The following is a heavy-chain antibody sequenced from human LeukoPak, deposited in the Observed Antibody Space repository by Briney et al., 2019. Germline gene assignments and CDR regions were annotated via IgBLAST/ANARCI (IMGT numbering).Heavy chain of an antibody. V-gene: IGHV6-1*01. D-gene: IGHD6-6*01. CDR1: GDSVSSNSAA. Sequence: SQTLSLICAIFGDSVSSNSAAWNWIRQSPSRGLEWLGRTYYRSKWYNDYAVSVKGRITINPDTSKNQPSLQLNSVTPEDTAFYYCARSIATPHTNWFDSWGQGTLVTVSS. CDR2: TYYRSKWYN. J-gene: IGHJ5*01. CDR3: ARSIATPHTNWFDS.